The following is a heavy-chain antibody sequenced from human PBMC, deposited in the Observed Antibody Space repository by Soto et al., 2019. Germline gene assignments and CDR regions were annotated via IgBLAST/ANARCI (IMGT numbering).Heavy chain of an antibody. CDR3: ARSGMTTVIFYGMDV. D-gene: IGHD4-4*01. Sequence: KISCKGSGYSFTSYWIGWVRQMPGKGLEWMGIIYPGDSDTRYSPSFQGQVTISADKSISTAYLQWSSLKASDTAMYYCARSGMTTVIFYGMDVWGQGTTVTVSS. CDR2: IYPGDSDT. CDR1: GYSFTSYW. J-gene: IGHJ6*02. V-gene: IGHV5-51*01.